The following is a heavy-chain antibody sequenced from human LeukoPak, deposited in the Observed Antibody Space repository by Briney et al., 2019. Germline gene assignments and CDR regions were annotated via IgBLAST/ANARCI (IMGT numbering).Heavy chain of an antibody. V-gene: IGHV3-7*01. J-gene: IGHJ4*02. D-gene: IGHD2-2*01. CDR1: GGTFSDYW. CDR3: ARTPRYCSSTGCFYFDY. CDR2: IKHDGSEK. Sequence: GGSLRLSCAASGGTFSDYWRSWVRQAPGKGLEWVANIKHDGSEKYYVDSVKRRFTISRENAKNSLSLQMNSLRAEDTAVYYCARTPRYCSSTGCFYFDYWGQGTLVTLSS.